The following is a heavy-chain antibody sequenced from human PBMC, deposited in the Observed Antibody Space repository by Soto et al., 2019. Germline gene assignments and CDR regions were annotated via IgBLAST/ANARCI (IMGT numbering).Heavy chain of an antibody. J-gene: IGHJ6*03. CDR1: SGSISSSNW. CDR3: ARDARDIAAAGIFYYMDV. D-gene: IGHD6-13*01. V-gene: IGHV4-4*02. CDR2: IYHSGST. Sequence: SETLSLTCAVSSGSISSSNWWSWVRQPPGKGLEWIGEIYHSGSTNYNPSLKSRVTISVDKSKNQFSLKLSSVTAADTAVYYCARDARDIAAAGIFYYMDVWGKGTTVTVSS.